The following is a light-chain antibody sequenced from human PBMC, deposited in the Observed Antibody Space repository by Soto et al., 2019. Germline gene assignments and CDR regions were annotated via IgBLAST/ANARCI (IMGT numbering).Light chain of an antibody. CDR1: SSDVGAYNY. CDR3: SSYTTSYFYV. Sequence: QSVLTQPASVSGSPGQSITISCTGSSSDVGAYNYVSWYQQYPGNAPKLIIYEVNYRPSEVPHRFSGSKSGNTATLTISGLQAEDEAEYYCSSYTTSYFYVFGPGTKVTVL. V-gene: IGLV2-14*01. J-gene: IGLJ1*01. CDR2: EVN.